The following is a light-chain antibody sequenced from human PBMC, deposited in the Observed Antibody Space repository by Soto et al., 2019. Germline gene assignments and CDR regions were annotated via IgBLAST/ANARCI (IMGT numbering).Light chain of an antibody. V-gene: IGLV2-14*03. Sequence: QSALTQPASVSGSPGQSISISCTRTGNDVGGYTFVSWYQQHPDKVPKLVIFDVNRRPSGVSDRFSGSKSVNAASLTISGLQAEDEADYYCCSYTATTTYVFGTGTKVTVL. CDR1: GNDVGGYTF. J-gene: IGLJ1*01. CDR3: CSYTATTTYV. CDR2: DVN.